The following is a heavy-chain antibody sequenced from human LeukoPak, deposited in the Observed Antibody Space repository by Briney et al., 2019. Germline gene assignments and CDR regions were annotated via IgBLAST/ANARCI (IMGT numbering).Heavy chain of an antibody. J-gene: IGHJ4*02. D-gene: IGHD3-3*01. V-gene: IGHV3-49*03. CDR1: GFTFDDYA. CDR2: IRGKPYGETT. Sequence: PGGSLRPSCAASGFTFDDYAMSWFRQAPGKGLEWVGFIRGKPYGETTEYAASVQGRFTISRDDSESTTYLQLNSLKTEDTAVYYCTRGSDTIFGVARDGFDSWGQGTLVTVSS. CDR3: TRGSDTIFGVARDGFDS.